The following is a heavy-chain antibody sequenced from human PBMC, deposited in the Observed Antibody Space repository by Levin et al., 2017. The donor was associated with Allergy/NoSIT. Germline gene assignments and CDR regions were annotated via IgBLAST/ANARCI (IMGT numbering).Heavy chain of an antibody. CDR1: GYTFTNYW. Sequence: GESLKISCKASGYTFTNYWIAWVRQMPWKGLELMGIIYPGDSDIRYGPSFQGQVTISADKSITTAYLQWSSLRASDTAMYYCARPSFSPSGSSLSDYWGQGTLVTVSS. V-gene: IGHV5-51*01. D-gene: IGHD1-26*01. CDR3: ARPSFSPSGSSLSDY. J-gene: IGHJ4*02. CDR2: IYPGDSDI.